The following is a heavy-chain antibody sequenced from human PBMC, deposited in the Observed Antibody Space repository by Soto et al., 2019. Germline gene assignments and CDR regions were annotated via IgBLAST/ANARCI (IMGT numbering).Heavy chain of an antibody. CDR2: FIPMFDLA. CDR3: ARDDYEDYTEDGLEI. V-gene: IGHV1-69*08. CDR1: GGTFNTDT. D-gene: IGHD4-17*01. J-gene: IGHJ3*02. Sequence: QVQLEQSGAEVKKPGSSVKISCRASGGTFNTDTITWVRQAPGQGLEWLGRFIPMFDLADYAQKFQGRVTLTADKSLNTAYLELSRLKSDDTAIYYCARDDYEDYTEDGLEIWGQGTKVTVSS.